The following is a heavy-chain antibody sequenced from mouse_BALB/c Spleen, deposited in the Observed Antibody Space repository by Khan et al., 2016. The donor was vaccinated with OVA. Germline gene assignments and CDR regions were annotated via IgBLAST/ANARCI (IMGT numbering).Heavy chain of an antibody. Sequence: QIQLVQSGPELKKPGETVKISCKASGYTFTNYGMNWVKQAPGKGLKWMGWINSNTGEATYADDFKGRFAFSLETSASTAYLQIKNLKHEDTATYFCVRGGRRAMDYWGQGTSGTVSS. CDR3: VRGGRRAMDY. CDR2: INSNTGEA. D-gene: IGHD3-3*01. V-gene: IGHV9-3-1*01. CDR1: GYTFTNYG. J-gene: IGHJ4*01.